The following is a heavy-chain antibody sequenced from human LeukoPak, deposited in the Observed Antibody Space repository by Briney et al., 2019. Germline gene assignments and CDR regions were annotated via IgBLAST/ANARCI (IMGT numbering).Heavy chain of an antibody. V-gene: IGHV1-46*01. Sequence: GASVKVSCKASGYTFTSYYMHWVRQAPGQGLEWMGIINPSGGSTSYAQKFQGRVTMTRDTSTSTVYMELSSLRSEDTAVYYCARERAVAVKEGWFNPWGQGTLVTVSS. CDR3: ARERAVAVKEGWFNP. CDR1: GYTFTSYY. D-gene: IGHD6-19*01. J-gene: IGHJ5*02. CDR2: INPSGGST.